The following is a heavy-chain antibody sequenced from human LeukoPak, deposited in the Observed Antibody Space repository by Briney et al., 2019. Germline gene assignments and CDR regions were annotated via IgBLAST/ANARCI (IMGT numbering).Heavy chain of an antibody. D-gene: IGHD6-19*01. CDR2: INSSAGST. V-gene: IGHV1-46*01. J-gene: IGHJ4*02. Sequence: ASVNVSCKASVYTFTSYYLHWVGQAPGQGLGWMGIINSSAGSTSYAQKFQGRVTMTRETSTSTVYMELSSLRSEDTAVYYCARKGDIAVAGLVLDHWGQGTLVTVSS. CDR3: ARKGDIAVAGLVLDH. CDR1: VYTFTSYY.